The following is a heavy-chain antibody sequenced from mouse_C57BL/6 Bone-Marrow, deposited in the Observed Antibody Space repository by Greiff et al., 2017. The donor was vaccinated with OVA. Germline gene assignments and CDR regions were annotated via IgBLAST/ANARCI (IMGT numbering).Heavy chain of an antibody. CDR1: GFNIKNTY. V-gene: IGHV14-3*01. J-gene: IGHJ2*01. CDR3: APYYYGSSFYFDY. D-gene: IGHD1-1*01. CDR2: IDPANGNT. Sequence: VHVKQSVAELVRPGASVKLSCTASGFNIKNTYMHWVKQRPEQGLEWIGRIDPANGNTKYAPKFQGKATITADTSSNTAYLQLSSLTSADTAIYYCAPYYYGSSFYFDYWGQGTTLTVSS.